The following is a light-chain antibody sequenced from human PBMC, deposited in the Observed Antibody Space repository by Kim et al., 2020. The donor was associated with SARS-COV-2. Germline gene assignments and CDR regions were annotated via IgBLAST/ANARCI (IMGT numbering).Light chain of an antibody. CDR1: DLGNKY. CDR3: QTWASNTAVV. J-gene: IGLJ2*01. V-gene: IGLV3-1*01. CDR2: QDS. Sequence: SYELTQPPSVSVSPGQTVSITCSGDDLGNKYACWYQQRPGQSPVLVIYQDSKRPSGIPERFSGSNSGNTATLTISGTQAMDEADYYCQTWASNTAVVFGG.